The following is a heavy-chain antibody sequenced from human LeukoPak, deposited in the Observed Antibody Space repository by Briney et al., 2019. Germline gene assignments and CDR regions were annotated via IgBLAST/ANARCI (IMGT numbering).Heavy chain of an antibody. CDR1: GYSISSGYY. J-gene: IGHJ6*03. CDR3: ARARGYSYGSYMDV. D-gene: IGHD5-18*01. Sequence: PSETLSLTCTVSGYSISSGYYWSWIRQPPGKGLEWIGYIYYSGTTNYNPSLRSRVTVSIDTSKNQFSLRLTSVTAADTAVYYCARARGYSYGSYMDVWGKGTTVTVSS. V-gene: IGHV4-61*01. CDR2: IYYSGTT.